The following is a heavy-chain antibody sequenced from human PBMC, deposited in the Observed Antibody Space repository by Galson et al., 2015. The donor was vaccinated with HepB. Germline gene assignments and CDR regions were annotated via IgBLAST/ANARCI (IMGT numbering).Heavy chain of an antibody. Sequence: SLRLSCAASGFTFSAHNMHWVRQAPVKGLEWLAIISPDGSTTIYADSVKGLFTISRDNSKNSLFLQVDGLRPEDTAMYYCARDFGWNFDLWGQGTLVTVSS. V-gene: IGHV3-30-3*01. J-gene: IGHJ4*02. CDR3: ARDFGWNFDL. CDR1: GFTFSAHN. CDR2: ISPDGSTT. D-gene: IGHD3-9*01.